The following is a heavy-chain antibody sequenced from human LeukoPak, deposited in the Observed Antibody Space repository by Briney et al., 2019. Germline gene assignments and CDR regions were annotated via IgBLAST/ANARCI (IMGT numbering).Heavy chain of an antibody. J-gene: IGHJ3*02. V-gene: IGHV4-34*01. CDR2: INHSGST. CDR3: ARPPQYYYDSSGYPLGAFDI. Sequence: SETLSLTFAVYGGSFSGYYWSWIRQPPGKGLEWIGEINHSGSTNYNPSLKSRVTISVDTSKNQFSLKLSSVTAADTAVYYCARPPQYYYDSSGYPLGAFDIWGQGTMVTVSS. D-gene: IGHD3-22*01. CDR1: GGSFSGYY.